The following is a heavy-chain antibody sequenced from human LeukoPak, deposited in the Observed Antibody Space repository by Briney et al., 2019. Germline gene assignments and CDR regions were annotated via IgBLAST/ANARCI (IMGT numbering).Heavy chain of an antibody. Sequence: SETLSLTCGVSGGSISGTNWWSCFRQPPGQELEWIGEISLRGLTNYNPSLRSRLTMSLDESKNQVSLNLTSVTAADTAVYYCSRESGPFSPFGFWGQGTLVSVHS. CDR3: SRESGPFSPFGF. J-gene: IGHJ4*02. V-gene: IGHV4-4*02. D-gene: IGHD1-26*01. CDR2: ISLRGLT. CDR1: GGSISGTNW.